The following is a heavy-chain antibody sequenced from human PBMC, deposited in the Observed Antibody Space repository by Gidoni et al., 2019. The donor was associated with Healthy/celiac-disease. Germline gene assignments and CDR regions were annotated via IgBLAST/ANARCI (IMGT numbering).Heavy chain of an antibody. V-gene: IGHV1-24*01. CDR1: GYTLTELS. J-gene: IGHJ5*02. CDR2: FDPEDGET. D-gene: IGHD2-2*01. CDR3: ATELLCSSTSCQGLDNWFDP. Sequence: QVQLVQSGAEVKKPGASVKVSCKVSGYTLTELSMHWVRQAPGKGLEWMGGFDPEDGETIYAQKFQGRVTMTEDTSTDTAYMELSSLRSEDTAVYYCATELLCSSTSCQGLDNWFDPWGQGTLVTVSS.